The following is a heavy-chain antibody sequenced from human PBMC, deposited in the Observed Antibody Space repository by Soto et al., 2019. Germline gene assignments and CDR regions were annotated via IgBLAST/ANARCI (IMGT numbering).Heavy chain of an antibody. V-gene: IGHV4-39*01. J-gene: IGHJ6*02. CDR3: ARLQNPSSGYLDPYGMDV. CDR1: GGSISGSSYY. D-gene: IGHD3-22*01. CDR2: IYYSGST. Sequence: SETLSLTCTVSGGSISGSSYYWGWIRQPPGKGLEWIGSIYYSGSTYYNPSLKSRVTISVDTSKNQFSLKLSSVTAADTAVYYCARLQNPSSGYLDPYGMDVWGQGTTVT.